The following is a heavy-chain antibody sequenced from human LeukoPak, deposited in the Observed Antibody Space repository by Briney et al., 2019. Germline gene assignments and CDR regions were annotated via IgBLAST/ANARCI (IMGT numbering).Heavy chain of an antibody. CDR1: GFTFGSYA. CDR2: ISWGSGRI. CDR3: AKGPNCGCYGWDWFDP. J-gene: IGHJ5*02. Sequence: GGSLRLSCAASGFTFGSYAMNWVRQAPGKGLEWVSCISWGSGRIGYADAVRGLFIFCRDAAKYSLYLLMSRMRAEDTALYYCAKGPNCGCYGWDWFDPWREEPVVSVP. V-gene: IGHV3-9*01. D-gene: IGHD6-19*01.